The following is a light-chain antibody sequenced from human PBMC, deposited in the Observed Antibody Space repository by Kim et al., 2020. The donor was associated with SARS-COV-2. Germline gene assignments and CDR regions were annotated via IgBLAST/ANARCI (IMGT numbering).Light chain of an antibody. CDR1: KLADKY. CDR2: QDS. V-gene: IGLV3-1*01. CDR3: QAWDSSTGV. J-gene: IGLJ1*01. Sequence: SCELTQPPSVSVSPGQTASITCSGDKLADKYACWYQQKPGQSPVLVIYQDSKRPSGIPERFSGSNSGNTATLTISGTQAMDEADYYCQAWDSSTGVFGTG.